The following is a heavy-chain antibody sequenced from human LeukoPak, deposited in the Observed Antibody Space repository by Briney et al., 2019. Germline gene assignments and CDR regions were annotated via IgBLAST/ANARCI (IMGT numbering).Heavy chain of an antibody. D-gene: IGHD2-2*02. CDR3: ARPGADCGSAGCYTYPYYGLDV. Sequence: ASVKVSCKVSGYTLTELSMHWVRQAPGQGLEWMGIINPSGGSTSYAQKFQGRVTMTRDTSTSTVYMELSSLRSEDTAVYYCARPGADCGSAGCYTYPYYGLDVWGQGTTVTVSS. V-gene: IGHV1-46*01. CDR1: GYTLTELS. J-gene: IGHJ6*02. CDR2: INPSGGST.